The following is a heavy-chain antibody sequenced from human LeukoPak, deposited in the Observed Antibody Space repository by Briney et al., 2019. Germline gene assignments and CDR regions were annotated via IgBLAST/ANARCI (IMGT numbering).Heavy chain of an antibody. V-gene: IGHV3-23*01. CDR1: GXTFSSYA. Sequence: GGSLRLSCAASGXTFSSYAMSWVRQAPGKGPEWVSAISGSGGSTYYADSVEGPFTITSNNSNNTLHLQMNSQIAEDTAVYYCAKDAKPSYYDSSGYYYAVAFDIWGQGTMVTVSS. CDR3: AKDAKPSYYDSSGYYYAVAFDI. CDR2: ISGSGGST. J-gene: IGHJ3*02. D-gene: IGHD3-22*01.